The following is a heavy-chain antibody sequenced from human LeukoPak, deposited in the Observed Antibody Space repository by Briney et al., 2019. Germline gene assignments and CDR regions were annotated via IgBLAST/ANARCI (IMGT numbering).Heavy chain of an antibody. D-gene: IGHD3-10*01. J-gene: IGHJ4*02. CDR3: ATQGGSYYAAGSPY. CDR2: IYPDDSDT. CDR1: GYKFNAYW. V-gene: IGHV5-51*01. Sequence: GESLKISCKGSGYKFNAYWIAWVRQMPGKGLEWMGIIYPDDSDTRYSPSFQGQVTISADKSVSIAYLQWSSLKASDTAMYYCATQGGSYYAAGSPYWGQGTLVTVSS.